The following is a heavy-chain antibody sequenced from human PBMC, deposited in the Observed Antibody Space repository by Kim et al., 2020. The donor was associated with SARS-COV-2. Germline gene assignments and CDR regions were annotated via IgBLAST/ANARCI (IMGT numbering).Heavy chain of an antibody. CDR1: GGSISSGGYY. Sequence: SETLSLTCTVSGGSISSGGYYWSWIRQHPGKGLEWIGYIYYSGSTYYNPSLKSRVTISVDTSKNQFSLKLSSVTAADTAVYYCARAFTIFGVVIGPVDYWGQGTLVTVSS. CDR2: IYYSGST. D-gene: IGHD3-3*01. J-gene: IGHJ4*02. V-gene: IGHV4-31*03. CDR3: ARAFTIFGVVIGPVDY.